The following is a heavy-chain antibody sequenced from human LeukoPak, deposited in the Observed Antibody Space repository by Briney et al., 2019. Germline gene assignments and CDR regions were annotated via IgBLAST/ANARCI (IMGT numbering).Heavy chain of an antibody. J-gene: IGHJ4*02. Sequence: SETLSLTCTVSGYSISSTYYWGWIRQPPGKGLEWVGSVFHSGNTYYNPSLKSRLTISADTSKNQFSLKLSSVTAADTAVYYCASSIGVWGQGTLVTVSS. CDR3: ASSIGV. D-gene: IGHD2-8*01. CDR2: VFHSGNT. V-gene: IGHV4-38-2*02. CDR1: GYSISSTYY.